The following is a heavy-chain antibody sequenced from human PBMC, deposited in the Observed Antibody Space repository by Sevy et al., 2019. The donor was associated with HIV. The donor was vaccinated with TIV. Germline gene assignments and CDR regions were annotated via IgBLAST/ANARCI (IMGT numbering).Heavy chain of an antibody. D-gene: IGHD6-13*01. CDR2: ISSSSSTI. J-gene: IGHJ6*03. CDR1: GFTFSSYS. CDR3: ARVRYSSSSGYYYMDV. Sequence: VGSLRLSCAASGFTFSSYSMNWVRQAPGKGLEWVSYISSSSSTIYYADSVKGRFTISRDNAKNSLYLQMNSLRAEDTAVYYCARVRYSSSSGYYYMDVWGKGTTVTVSS. V-gene: IGHV3-48*01.